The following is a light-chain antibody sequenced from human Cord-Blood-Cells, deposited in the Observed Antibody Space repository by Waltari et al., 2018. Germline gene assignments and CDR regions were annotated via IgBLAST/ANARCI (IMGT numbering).Light chain of an antibody. J-gene: IGLJ1*01. V-gene: IGLV2-14*01. CDR3: SSYTSSSTYV. CDR2: DVS. Sequence: QSALTQPPSVSGSPGQSITIPCTGTSSDVGGYNYVSWYQQHPGKAPKLMIYDVSNRPSGVSNRFSGSKSGNTAALTISGLQADDEADYYFSSYTSSSTYVFGTGTKVTVL. CDR1: SSDVGGYNY.